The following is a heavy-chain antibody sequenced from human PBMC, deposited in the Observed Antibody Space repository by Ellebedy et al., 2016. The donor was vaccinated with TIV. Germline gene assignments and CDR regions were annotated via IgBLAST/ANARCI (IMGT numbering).Heavy chain of an antibody. D-gene: IGHD1-26*01. J-gene: IGHJ5*02. CDR3: TRDRGSYGYDL. CDR2: MNTYNGNT. Sequence: AASVKVSCKASGYTFTSYGLSWVRQPPGQGLEWMGWMNTYNGNTKYAKKVQGRVTMATDTSTSTAYMELSSLRSDDTAVYYCTRDRGSYGYDLWGQGTLVTVSS. V-gene: IGHV1-18*01. CDR1: GYTFTSYG.